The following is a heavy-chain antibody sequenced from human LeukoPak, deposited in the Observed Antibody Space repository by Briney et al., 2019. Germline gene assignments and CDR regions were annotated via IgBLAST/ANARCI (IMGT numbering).Heavy chain of an antibody. CDR2: IKSKTDGGTT. V-gene: IGHV3-15*01. CDR3: TTIRGFCSGRSCLGY. J-gene: IGHJ4*02. Sequence: GGSLRLSCAVSGFTFSHAWMSWVRQAPGKGLEWVGRIKSKTDGGTTDYAAPVKGRFTISRDDSKNALYLQMNSLKSEDTAVYYCTTIRGFCSGRSCLGYWGQGTLVTVSS. CDR1: GFTFSHAW. D-gene: IGHD2-15*01.